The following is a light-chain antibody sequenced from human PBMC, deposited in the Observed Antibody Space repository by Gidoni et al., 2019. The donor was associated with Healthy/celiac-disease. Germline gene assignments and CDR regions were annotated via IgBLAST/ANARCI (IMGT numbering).Light chain of an antibody. CDR1: QRVSSY. CDR2: DAA. CDR3: QQRSNWPLLT. J-gene: IGKJ5*01. V-gene: IGKV3-11*01. Sequence: EIVLTQSPATLSLSPGERATLSCRASQRVSSYSAWYQQKPGQATTLLLYDAANKAPGDPARFSGSGSGTDFTLTISSLEPEDFAVYYCQQRSNWPLLTFGQGTRLEIK.